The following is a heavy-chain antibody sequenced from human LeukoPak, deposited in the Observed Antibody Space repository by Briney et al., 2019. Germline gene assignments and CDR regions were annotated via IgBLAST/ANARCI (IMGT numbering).Heavy chain of an antibody. D-gene: IGHD1-26*01. CDR3: ARDYRSHWFDP. CDR2: ISGSGGST. J-gene: IGHJ5*02. V-gene: IGHV3-23*01. CDR1: GFTFSSYA. Sequence: GGSLRLSCAASGFTFSSYAMSWVRLAPGKGLEWVSAISGSGGSTYYADSVKGRFTISRDNSKNTLYLQMNSLRAEDTAVYYCARDYRSHWFDPWGQGTLVTVSS.